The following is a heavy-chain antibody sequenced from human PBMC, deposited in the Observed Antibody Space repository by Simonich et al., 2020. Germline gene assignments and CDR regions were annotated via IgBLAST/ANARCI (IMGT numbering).Heavy chain of an antibody. CDR3: ARDRSGYDQHHFDY. V-gene: IGHV1-2*02. CDR1: GYTFTGYS. Sequence: QVQLVQSGAEVKKPGASVKVSCKASGYTFTGYSMHGVRQAHGQGLEWMGWINPNSGGTNYAQKFQGRVTMTRDTSISTAYMELSRLRSDDTAVYYCARDRSGYDQHHFDYWGQGTLVTVSS. CDR2: INPNSGGT. D-gene: IGHD5-12*01. J-gene: IGHJ4*02.